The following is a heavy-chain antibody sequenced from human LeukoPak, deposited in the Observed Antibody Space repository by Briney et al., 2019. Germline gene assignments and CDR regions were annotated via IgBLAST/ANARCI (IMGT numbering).Heavy chain of an antibody. CDR1: GGTFSSYA. CDR2: ISPSGGST. D-gene: IGHD5-24*01. J-gene: IGHJ5*02. CDR3: ARDNSVRDEAWWFNP. V-gene: IGHV1-69*05. Sequence: ASVKVSCKAPGGTFSSYAISWVRQAPGQGPEWMGVISPSGGSTIYAQKFKGRVTLTRDMSTSTDYLELSSLRSEDTAVYYCARDNSVRDEAWWFNPWGQGTLVTVSS.